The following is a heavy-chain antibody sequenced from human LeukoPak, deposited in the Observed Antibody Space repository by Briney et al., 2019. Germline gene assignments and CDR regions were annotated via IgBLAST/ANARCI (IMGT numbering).Heavy chain of an antibody. CDR2: IRSEGHGGTP. Sequence: GRSLRLSCTALGFTFGDYAMNWVRQAPGKGLEWVGFIRSEGHGGTPEYATSVKGRFTISRGDSKSIAYLQMNSPKTEDTAMYYCTRDSYSVDSGYFEFDYWGQGTLVTVSS. J-gene: IGHJ4*02. V-gene: IGHV3-49*04. D-gene: IGHD3-22*01. CDR3: TRDSYSVDSGYFEFDY. CDR1: GFTFGDYA.